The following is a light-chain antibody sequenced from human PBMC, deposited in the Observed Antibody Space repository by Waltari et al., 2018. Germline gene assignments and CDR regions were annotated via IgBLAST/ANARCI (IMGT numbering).Light chain of an antibody. J-gene: IGKJ1*01. CDR1: QGVGTK. CDR3: QQYKDWPPWT. V-gene: IGKV3-15*01. CDR2: DTS. Sequence: EIMMTQSPATLSLFPGERATLSCRASQGVGTKLAWYQQRPGQAPRLLIYDTSTRASDVPARFSGAGSGADFTLTITSLQSEDSAVYYCQQYKDWPPWTFGQGTKVEIK.